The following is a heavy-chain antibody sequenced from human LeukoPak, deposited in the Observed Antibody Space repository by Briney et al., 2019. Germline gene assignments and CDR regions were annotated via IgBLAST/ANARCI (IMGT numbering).Heavy chain of an antibody. CDR3: ARGTMFPYYFDY. CDR1: GFIFRTYP. CDR2: ISSDGSKE. V-gene: IGHV3-30*04. D-gene: IGHD3-10*02. Sequence: GRSLRLSCGASGFIFRTYPMHWVRQAPGKGLEWVAVISSDGSKEDYADSVKGRFTISRDNSKNTVYLQMNSLRTEDTAVYYCARGTMFPYYFDYWGQGTLVTVSS. J-gene: IGHJ4*02.